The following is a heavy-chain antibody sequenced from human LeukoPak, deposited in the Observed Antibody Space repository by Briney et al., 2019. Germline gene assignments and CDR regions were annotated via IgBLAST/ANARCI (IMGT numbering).Heavy chain of an antibody. CDR2: INPNSGDT. V-gene: IGHV1-2*02. Sequence: ASVKVSCKASGYTFTSYYMHWVRQAPGQGLEWMGWINPNSGDTNYAQKFQGRVTMTRDTSISTAYMELSRLRSDDTAVYYCARVRYRLAETYIDYWGQGTLVTVSS. D-gene: IGHD3-16*01. J-gene: IGHJ4*02. CDR3: ARVRYRLAETYIDY. CDR1: GYTFTSYY.